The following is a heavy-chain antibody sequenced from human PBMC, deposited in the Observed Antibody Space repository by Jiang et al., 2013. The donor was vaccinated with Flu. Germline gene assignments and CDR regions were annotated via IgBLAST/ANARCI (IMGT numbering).Heavy chain of an antibody. D-gene: IGHD3-10*01. Sequence: VQLLESGGGVVQPGRSLRLSCAASGFTFSSYAMSWVRQAPGKGLEWVSAISGSGGSTYYADSVKGRFTISRDNSKNTLYLQMNSLRAEDTAVYYCDEKHHRPSCITSGSGXSTTWGQGTLVHRL. J-gene: IGHJ4*02. CDR3: DEKHHRPSCITSGSGXSTT. CDR1: GFTFSSYA. V-gene: IGHV3-23*01. CDR2: ISGSGGST.